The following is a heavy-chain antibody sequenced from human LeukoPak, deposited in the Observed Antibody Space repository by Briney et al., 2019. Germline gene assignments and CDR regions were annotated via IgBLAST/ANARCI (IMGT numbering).Heavy chain of an antibody. CDR2: IYWDDDK. CDR1: GFSLSTSGVG. CDR3: AHMGSGWYVFDY. V-gene: IGHV2-5*02. Sequence: SGPTLVKPTQTLTLTCTFSGFSLSTSGVGVGWIRQPPGRALEWLALIYWDDDKRYSPSLKSRLTITKDTSKNQVVLTMTNMDPVDTSTYCCAHMGSGWYVFDYWGQGTLVTVSS. J-gene: IGHJ4*02. D-gene: IGHD6-19*01.